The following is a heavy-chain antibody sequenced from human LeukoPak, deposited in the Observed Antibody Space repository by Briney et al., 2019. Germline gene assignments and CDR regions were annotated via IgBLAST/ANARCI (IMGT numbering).Heavy chain of an antibody. CDR1: GFTFSYYG. CDR2: ISYDGNNE. V-gene: IGHV3-30*04. Sequence: GGSLRLSCTYSGFTFSYYGIHWGRQAPGKGLEWVTFISYDGNNEYYADSVKGRFTFSRDDSKNTLYLHMNSLRTEDTAVYYCARAVYSSSSDYMDVWGKGTTVTVSS. J-gene: IGHJ6*03. CDR3: ARAVYSSSSDYMDV. D-gene: IGHD6-6*01.